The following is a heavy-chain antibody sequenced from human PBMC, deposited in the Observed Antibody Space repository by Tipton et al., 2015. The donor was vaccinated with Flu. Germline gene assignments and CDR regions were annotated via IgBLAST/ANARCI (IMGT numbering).Heavy chain of an antibody. CDR2: IYSSGST. J-gene: IGHJ4*02. V-gene: IGHV4-59*08. Sequence: TLSLTCTVSGGSISNYYWSWIRQPPGKGLEWIGYIYSSGSTNYSPSLKSRVTISVDTSKNQFSLKVSSVTAADTAVYYCATRGSFSGSQSDDYWGQGTLVTVSA. CDR1: GGSISNYY. CDR3: ATRGSFSGSQSDDY. D-gene: IGHD1-26*01.